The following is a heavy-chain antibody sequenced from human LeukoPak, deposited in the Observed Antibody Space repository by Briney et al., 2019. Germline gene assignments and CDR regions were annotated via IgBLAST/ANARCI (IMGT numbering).Heavy chain of an antibody. J-gene: IGHJ4*02. CDR2: IYYSGST. CDR1: GYSISSGYY. CDR3: ARLAAAGSYFDY. V-gene: IGHV4-38-2*01. D-gene: IGHD6-13*01. Sequence: SETLSLTCAVSGYSISSGYYWGWIRQPPGKGLEWIGSIYYSGSTCYNPSLKSRVTISVDTSKNQFSLKLSSVTAADTAVYYCARLAAAGSYFDYWGQGTLVTVSS.